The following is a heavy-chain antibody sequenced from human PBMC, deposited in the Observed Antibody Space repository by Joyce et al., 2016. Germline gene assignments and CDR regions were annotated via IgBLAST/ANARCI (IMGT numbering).Heavy chain of an antibody. CDR3: ARDFSMIIDVFEL. J-gene: IGHJ3*01. CDR1: GDSINNGDYY. CDR2: LHEATTT. V-gene: IGHV4-39*07. D-gene: IGHD3-22*01. Sequence: QVQLQESGPGLVKPSETLSLTCTVSGDSINNGDYYWAWLRQPPGKGLGWIGSLHEATTTDYNPSLKSRMFMSVDTSKNQFSLKVDSVTAADTAVYYCARDFSMIIDVFELWGLGTLVTVSS.